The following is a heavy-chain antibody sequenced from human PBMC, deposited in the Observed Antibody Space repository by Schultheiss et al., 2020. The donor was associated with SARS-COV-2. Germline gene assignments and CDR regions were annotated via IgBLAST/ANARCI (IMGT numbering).Heavy chain of an antibody. CDR2: IYHSGSDST. CDR1: GGSIGTYY. J-gene: IGHJ4*02. CDR3: ARRGDYGDYVDY. D-gene: IGHD4-17*01. Sequence: SETLSLTCTVSGGSIGTYYWHWIRQSLGKGLEWIGYIYHSGSDSTSYNPSLKSRVTMSVDTSKNQFSLEMTSVTPADTAVYYCARRGDYGDYVDYWGQGTLVTVSS. V-gene: IGHV4-59*08.